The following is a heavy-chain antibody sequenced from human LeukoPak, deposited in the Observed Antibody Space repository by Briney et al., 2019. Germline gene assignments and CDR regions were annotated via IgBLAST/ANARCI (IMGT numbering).Heavy chain of an antibody. D-gene: IGHD2-15*01. J-gene: IGHJ4*02. CDR1: GGSFSGYY. CDR3: ARLQVVVAATLDY. CDR2: INHSGST. Sequence: SETLSLTCAVYGGSFSGYYWSWIRQPPGKGLEWIGEINHSGSTNYNPSLKSRVTISVDTSKNQFSLKLSSVTAADTAVYYCARLQVVVAATLDYWGQGTLVTVSS. V-gene: IGHV4-34*01.